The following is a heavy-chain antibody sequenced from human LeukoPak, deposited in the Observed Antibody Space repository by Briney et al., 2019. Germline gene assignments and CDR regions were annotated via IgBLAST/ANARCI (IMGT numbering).Heavy chain of an antibody. Sequence: SETLSLTCTVSDASISNYHWSWIRQPAGKGLEWIGRIDSSGTTNYNPSLMSRVTMSVDTSNNQFSLNLSSMTAADTAMYFCARTSSSSWPNGMDVWGQGTTVTVSS. D-gene: IGHD6-13*01. V-gene: IGHV4-4*07. CDR2: IDSSGTT. CDR1: DASISNYH. J-gene: IGHJ6*02. CDR3: ARTSSSSWPNGMDV.